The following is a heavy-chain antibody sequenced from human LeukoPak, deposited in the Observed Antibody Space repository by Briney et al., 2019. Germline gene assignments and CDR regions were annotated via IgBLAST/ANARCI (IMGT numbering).Heavy chain of an antibody. Sequence: GGSLRLSCAASGFTFSGFAMSWVRRTPGKGLEWVSGISGSGDNTLYADSVKGRFTISRDNSKNTLYLQMNSLRAEDTAVYYCAKLRELRLFDYWGQGTLVTVSS. CDR2: ISGSGDNT. V-gene: IGHV3-23*01. CDR3: AKLRELRLFDY. D-gene: IGHD1-26*01. J-gene: IGHJ4*02. CDR1: GFTFSGFA.